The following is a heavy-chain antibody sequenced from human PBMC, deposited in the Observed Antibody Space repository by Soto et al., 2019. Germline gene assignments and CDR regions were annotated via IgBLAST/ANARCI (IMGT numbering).Heavy chain of an antibody. CDR2: INAGNGNT. V-gene: IGHV1-3*01. CDR1: GYTLTSYT. J-gene: IGHJ5*02. D-gene: IGHD5-18*01. CDR3: ARDGYTYGYYPLGS. Sequence: ASVKVSCKASGYTLTSYTMHWVRQAPGQRLEWMGWINAGNGNTKYSQKLQGRVTITRDTSASTAYMELSSLRSEDTAVYYCARDGYTYGYYPLGSWGQGTLVTVSS.